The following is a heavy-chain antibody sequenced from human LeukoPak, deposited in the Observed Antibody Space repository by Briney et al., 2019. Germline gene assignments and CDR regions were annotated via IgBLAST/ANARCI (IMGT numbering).Heavy chain of an antibody. Sequence: GGSLRLSCAASGFTFSTYWMSWVRQAPGKGLEWVANIKQDGSEKYHVDSVKGRFTISRDNAKNSLYLQMNGLRAEDTAVYYCARDRRGSGWYFDSWGQGTLVTVSS. CDR1: GFTFSTYW. CDR3: ARDRRGSGWYFDS. CDR2: IKQDGSEK. J-gene: IGHJ4*02. V-gene: IGHV3-7*03. D-gene: IGHD6-19*01.